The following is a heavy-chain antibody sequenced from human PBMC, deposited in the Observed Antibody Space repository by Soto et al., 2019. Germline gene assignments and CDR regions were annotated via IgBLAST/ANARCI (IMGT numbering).Heavy chain of an antibody. CDR2: IYHSGST. D-gene: IGHD6-13*01. V-gene: IGHV4-4*02. Sequence: SETLSLTCAVSGGSISSSNWWSWVRQPPGKGLEWIGEIYHSGSTNYNPSLKSRVTISVDKSKNQFSLKLSSVTAADTAVYYFARVIAAGGTNNWFGRWGQGTLVTVSS. J-gene: IGHJ5*02. CDR3: ARVIAAGGTNNWFGR. CDR1: GGSISSSNW.